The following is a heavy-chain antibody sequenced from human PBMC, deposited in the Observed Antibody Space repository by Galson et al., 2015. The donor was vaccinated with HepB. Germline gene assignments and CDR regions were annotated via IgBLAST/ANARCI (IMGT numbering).Heavy chain of an antibody. CDR3: AKEGGVGATPVGWFDP. V-gene: IGHV3-23*01. Sequence: SLRLSRAASGFTFRSYAMRWVGQAPGKGLEWVSAISGSGGRTYYADSVKGRFTISRDNSKNTLYLQMNSLRAEDTAVYYCAKEGGVGATPVGWFDPWGQGTLVTVSS. CDR1: GFTFRSYA. J-gene: IGHJ5*02. D-gene: IGHD1-26*01. CDR2: ISGSGGRT.